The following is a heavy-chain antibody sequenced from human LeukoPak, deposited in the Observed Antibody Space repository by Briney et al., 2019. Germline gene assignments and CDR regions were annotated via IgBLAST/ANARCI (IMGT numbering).Heavy chain of an antibody. CDR1: GGSISSSSYY. Sequence: SETLSLTCTVSGGSISSSSYYWVWIRQPPGKGLEWIASMYYTGSTHYNPSLQSRVTISVDASKNQFSLKLRSVPAADTAVYYCASQFRYFDWSPYSYMDVWGKGTTVIVSS. CDR3: ASQFRYFDWSPYSYMDV. V-gene: IGHV4-39*01. D-gene: IGHD3-9*01. J-gene: IGHJ6*03. CDR2: MYYTGST.